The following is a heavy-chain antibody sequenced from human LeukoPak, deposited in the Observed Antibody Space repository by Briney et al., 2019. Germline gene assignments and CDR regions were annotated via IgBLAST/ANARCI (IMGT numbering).Heavy chain of an antibody. CDR1: GFTFSDYN. Sequence: GGSLRLSCAASGFTFSDYNMRWIRQAPGKGLEWVSSISRSGSTKYYADSVKGRFTISRDNAKNSLFLQMNSLRAEDTAVYYCARVRREVATIGFDYWGQGTLVTVSS. J-gene: IGHJ4*02. D-gene: IGHD5-12*01. CDR2: ISRSGSTK. CDR3: ARVRREVATIGFDY. V-gene: IGHV3-11*04.